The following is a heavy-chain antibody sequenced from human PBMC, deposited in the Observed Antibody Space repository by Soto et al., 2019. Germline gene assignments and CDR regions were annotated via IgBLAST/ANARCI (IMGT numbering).Heavy chain of an antibody. CDR2: ISSSSSYI. CDR1: GFTFSSYS. D-gene: IGHD3-3*02. Sequence: GGSLRLSCAASGFTFSSYSMNWVRQAPGKGLEWVSSISSSSSYIYYADSVKGRFTISRDNAKNSLYLQMNSLRAEDTAVYYCARDISGVQTIPIHYGMDVWGQGTTVTVSS. J-gene: IGHJ6*02. CDR3: ARDISGVQTIPIHYGMDV. V-gene: IGHV3-21*01.